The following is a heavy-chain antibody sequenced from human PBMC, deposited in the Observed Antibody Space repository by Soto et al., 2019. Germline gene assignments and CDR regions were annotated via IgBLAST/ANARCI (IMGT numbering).Heavy chain of an antibody. J-gene: IGHJ5*02. CDR1: GFTFTSSA. D-gene: IGHD6-13*01. Sequence: GASVKVSCKASGFTFTSSAVQWVRQARGQRLEWIGWIVVGSGNTNYAQKFQERVTITRDMPTSTAYMELSSLRSEDTAVYYCAAEPSSRINWFDPWGQGTLVTVSS. CDR3: AAEPSSRINWFDP. V-gene: IGHV1-58*01. CDR2: IVVGSGNT.